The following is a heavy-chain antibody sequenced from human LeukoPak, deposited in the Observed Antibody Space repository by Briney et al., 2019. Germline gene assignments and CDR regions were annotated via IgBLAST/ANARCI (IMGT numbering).Heavy chain of an antibody. CDR3: ARVTTVVTLDY. D-gene: IGHD4-23*01. J-gene: IGHJ4*02. CDR1: GGSISSYY. V-gene: IGHV4-59*01. Sequence: SETLSLTCTVSGGSISSYYWSWIRQPPGEGLEWIGYIYYSGSTNYNPSLKSRVTISVDTSKNQFSLKLSSVTAADTAVYYCARVTTVVTLDYWGQGTLVTVSS. CDR2: IYYSGST.